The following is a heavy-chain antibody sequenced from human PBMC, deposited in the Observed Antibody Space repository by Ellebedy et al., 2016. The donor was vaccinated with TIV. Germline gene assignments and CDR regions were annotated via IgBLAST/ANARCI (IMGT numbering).Heavy chain of an antibody. D-gene: IGHD3-10*01. J-gene: IGHJ3*02. V-gene: IGHV1-69*06. Sequence: SVKVSCXASGGTFSSYAISWVRQAPGQGLEWMGGIIPIFGTANYAQKFQGRVTITADKSTSTAYMELSSLRSEDTAVYYCATPDQQASGSYLKLEDDAFDIWGQGTMVTVSS. CDR3: ATPDQQASGSYLKLEDDAFDI. CDR1: GGTFSSYA. CDR2: IIPIFGTA.